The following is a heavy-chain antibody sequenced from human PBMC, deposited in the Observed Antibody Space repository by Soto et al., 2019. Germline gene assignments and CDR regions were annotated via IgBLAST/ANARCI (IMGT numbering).Heavy chain of an antibody. V-gene: IGHV3-23*01. D-gene: IGHD3-3*01. CDR2: ISGSGGDT. Sequence: EVQLLESGGGLVQPGGSLRLSCSASGFTFTSYAMSWVRQAPGKGLEWVSGISGSGGDTKSADSVKGRFTISRDNFKNMLYLQLNSLRAEDTAVYYCAKHDFWTLYNTGLDSWGPGTLVTGSS. CDR1: GFTFTSYA. J-gene: IGHJ4*02. CDR3: AKHDFWTLYNTGLDS.